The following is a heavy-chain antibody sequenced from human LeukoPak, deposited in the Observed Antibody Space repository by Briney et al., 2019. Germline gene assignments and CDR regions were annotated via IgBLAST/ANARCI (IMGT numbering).Heavy chain of an antibody. V-gene: IGHV3-21*01. Sequence: PGGSLTLSCAASGFNFSTYTINWVRQAPGKGLEWVESINSSSAYIYYAESVKGRFTVSRENAKNPLYLQMNCVRAEDTAVYYCATLGGCSSTTCYGGYWGQGTLVTVSS. CDR2: INSSSAYI. CDR3: ATLGGCSSTTCYGGY. D-gene: IGHD2-2*01. CDR1: GFNFSTYT. J-gene: IGHJ4*02.